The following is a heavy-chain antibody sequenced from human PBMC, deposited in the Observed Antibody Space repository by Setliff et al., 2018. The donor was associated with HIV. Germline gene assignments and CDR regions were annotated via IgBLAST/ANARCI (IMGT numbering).Heavy chain of an antibody. J-gene: IGHJ4*02. V-gene: IGHV1-46*01. CDR1: GYTFTSYY. D-gene: IGHD1-1*01. CDR3: ARATEAGTIDY. Sequence: ASVKVSCKASGYTFTSYYMHVVRRAPGQGLEWMGIINPSGGGTTYARKFQGRVTVTRDTSTTTVYMELSGLRSEDTAVDYCARATEAGTIDYWGQGTRVTVSS. CDR2: INPSGGGT.